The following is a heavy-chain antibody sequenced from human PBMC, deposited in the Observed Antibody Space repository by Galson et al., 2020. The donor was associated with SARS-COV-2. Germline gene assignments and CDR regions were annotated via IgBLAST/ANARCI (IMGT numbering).Heavy chain of an antibody. D-gene: IGHD4-17*01. Sequence: ASETLSLTCAVSGDSISSGGYSWSWIPQPPGKGLEWIGYIYHSGSTYYNPSLKSRVTISVDRAKNQFSLKRSSVTAADTAVYYCARGGVPPVTTRGRPPDCYGMDVWGQGTTVTVSS. J-gene: IGHJ6*02. CDR2: IYHSGST. CDR3: ARGGVPPVTTRGRPPDCYGMDV. CDR1: GDSISSGGYS. V-gene: IGHV4-30-2*01.